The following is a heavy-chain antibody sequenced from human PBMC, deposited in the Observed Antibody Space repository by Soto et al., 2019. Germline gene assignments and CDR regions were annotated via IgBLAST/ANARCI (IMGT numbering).Heavy chain of an antibody. CDR1: GFTFSSYG. CDR2: ISYDGSNK. V-gene: IGHV3-30*03. CDR3: ERDIEPYGPFDY. J-gene: IGHJ4*02. D-gene: IGHD2-15*01. Sequence: GGSLRLSCAASGFTFSSYGMHWVRQAPGKGLEWVAVISYDGSNKYYADSVKGRFTISRDNSKNTLYLQMNSLRAEDTAVYYCERDIEPYGPFDYWGQGTLVTVSS.